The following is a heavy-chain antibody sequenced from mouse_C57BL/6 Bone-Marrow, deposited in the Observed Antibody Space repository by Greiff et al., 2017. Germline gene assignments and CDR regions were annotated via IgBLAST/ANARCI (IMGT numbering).Heavy chain of an antibody. J-gene: IGHJ4*01. CDR3: ASYTLGVCYARDY. CDR1: GYTFTSYW. V-gene: IGHV1-64*01. CDR2: IHPNSGST. D-gene: IGHD3-3*01. Sequence: VQLQQPGAELVKPGASVKLSCKASGYTFTSYWMHWVKQRPGQGLEWIGMIHPNSGSTNYNEKFKSKATLTVDKSSSTAYMQLSSLTSEDSSVYYCASYTLGVCYARDYWGQGTSVTVSS.